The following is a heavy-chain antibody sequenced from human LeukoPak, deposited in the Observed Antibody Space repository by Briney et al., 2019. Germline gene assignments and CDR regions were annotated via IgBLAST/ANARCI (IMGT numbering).Heavy chain of an antibody. J-gene: IGHJ4*02. CDR2: TNHSGST. CDR1: GGSFSGYY. V-gene: IGHV4-34*01. D-gene: IGHD4-17*01. CDR3: ARGMTTFDY. Sequence: PSETLSLTCAVYGGSFSGYYWSWIRQPPGKGLEWIGETNHSGSTNYNPSLKSRVTISVDTSKNQFSLKLSSVTAADTAVYYCARGMTTFDYWGQGTLVTVSS.